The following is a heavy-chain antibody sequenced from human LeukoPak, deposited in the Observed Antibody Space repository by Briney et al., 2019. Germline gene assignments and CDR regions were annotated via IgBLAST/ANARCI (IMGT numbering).Heavy chain of an antibody. CDR3: ARRVNYYFYMGV. CDR1: GYSFSTYW. J-gene: IGHJ6*03. V-gene: IGHV5-51*01. D-gene: IGHD5-24*01. CDR2: IYPGDSDT. Sequence: GESLRISCKGSGYSFSTYWIGWVRQMPGKGPEWMGFIYPGDSDTRYSPSFQGQVTISADKSINTAYLQWSSLKASDTAMYYCARRVNYYFYMGVWGKGTTVTVSS.